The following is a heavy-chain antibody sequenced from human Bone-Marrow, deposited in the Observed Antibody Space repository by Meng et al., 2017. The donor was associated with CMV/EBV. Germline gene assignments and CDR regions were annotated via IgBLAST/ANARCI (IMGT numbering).Heavy chain of an antibody. CDR3: ARDKEWGTIVVVPAAPQDYYYYGMDV. D-gene: IGHD2-2*01. V-gene: IGHV3-21*01. Sequence: GGSLRLSCAASGFTFSSYSMNWVRQAPGKGLEWVSSISSSSSYIYYADSVKGRFTISRDNAKNSLYLQMNSLRAEDTAVYYCARDKEWGTIVVVPAAPQDYYYYGMDVWGQGTTVTVSS. J-gene: IGHJ6*02. CDR1: GFTFSSYS. CDR2: ISSSSSYI.